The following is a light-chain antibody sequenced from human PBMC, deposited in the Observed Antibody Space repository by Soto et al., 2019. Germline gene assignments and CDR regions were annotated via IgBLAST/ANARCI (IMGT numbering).Light chain of an antibody. CDR2: EAS. V-gene: IGLV2-23*01. CDR3: CSYAGDRPYV. Sequence: QSVLTQPSSVSGSPGQSITISCTGTISDVGSYDLVSWYQQYPGKAPKLMIYEASERPSGVSYRFSGSKSANTASLTISGLQAEDEADYYCCSYAGDRPYVFGTGTKVTVL. J-gene: IGLJ1*01. CDR1: ISDVGSYDL.